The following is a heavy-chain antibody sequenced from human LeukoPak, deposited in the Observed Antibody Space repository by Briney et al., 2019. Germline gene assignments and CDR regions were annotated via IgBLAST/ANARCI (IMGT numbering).Heavy chain of an antibody. V-gene: IGHV4-39*07. CDR1: GGSINSSGYY. CDR3: ARAWDFWSGYYSY. CDR2: IYYSGST. Sequence: SETLSLTCTVSGGSINSSGYYWGWIRQPPGKGLEWIGSIYYSGSTYYNPSLKSRVTISADTSKNQFSLKLSSVTAADTAVYYCARAWDFWSGYYSYWGQGTLVTVSS. D-gene: IGHD3-3*01. J-gene: IGHJ4*02.